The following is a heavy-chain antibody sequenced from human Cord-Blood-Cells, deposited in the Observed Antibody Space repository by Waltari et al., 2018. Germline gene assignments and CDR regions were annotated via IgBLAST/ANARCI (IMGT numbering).Heavy chain of an antibody. J-gene: IGHJ6*02. V-gene: IGHV4-59*01. CDR2: IHYSGST. CDR3: ASRMYYYYGMDV. Sequence: QVQLQESGPGLVKPSETLSLTCTVSGGSISSYYWSWIRQHPGKGLEWIGYIHYSGSTNYNPSLKSRVTISVDTSKNQFSLKLSSVTAADTAVYYCASRMYYYYGMDVWGQGTTVTVSS. CDR1: GGSISSYY.